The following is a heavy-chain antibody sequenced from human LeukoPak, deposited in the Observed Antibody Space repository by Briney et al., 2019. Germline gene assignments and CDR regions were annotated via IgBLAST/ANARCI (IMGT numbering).Heavy chain of an antibody. CDR3: AKVSSQYCSSTSCYWDY. V-gene: IGHV3-23*01. D-gene: IGHD2-2*01. CDR2: ISGSGGST. CDR1: GFTFSSYA. Sequence: GSLRLSCAASGFTFSSYAMSWVRQAPGKGLEWVSAISGSGGSTYYADSVKGRFTISRDNSKNTLYLQMNSLRAEDTAVYYCAKVSSQYCSSTSCYWDYWGQGTLVTVSS. J-gene: IGHJ4*02.